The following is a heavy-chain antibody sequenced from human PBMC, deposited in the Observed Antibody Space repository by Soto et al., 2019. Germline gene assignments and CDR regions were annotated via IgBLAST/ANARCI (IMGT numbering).Heavy chain of an antibody. J-gene: IGHJ6*02. CDR2: INPSGGST. D-gene: IGHD3-3*01. V-gene: IGHV1-46*01. Sequence: QVQLVQSGAEVKKPGASVKVSCKASGYTFTSYYMHWVRQAPGQGLEWMGIINPSGGSTSYAQKFQGRVTMTRDTSTSPVYMELSSLRSEDTAVYYCARDPGEIFGVVKPYGMDVWGQGTTVTVSS. CDR3: ARDPGEIFGVVKPYGMDV. CDR1: GYTFTSYY.